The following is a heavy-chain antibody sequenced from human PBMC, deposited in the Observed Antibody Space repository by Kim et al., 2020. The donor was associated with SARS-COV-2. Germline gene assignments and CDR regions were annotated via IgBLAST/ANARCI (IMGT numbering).Heavy chain of an antibody. CDR1: GGSISSYY. V-gene: IGHV4-59*13. Sequence: SETLSLTCTVSGGSISSYYWSWIRQPPGKGLEWIGYIYYSGSTNYNPSLKSRVTISVDTSKNQFSLKLSSVTAADTAVYYCARVSTDYYDSSGHGFLDPWGQGTLVTVSS. D-gene: IGHD3-22*01. CDR3: ARVSTDYYDSSGHGFLDP. CDR2: IYYSGST. J-gene: IGHJ5*02.